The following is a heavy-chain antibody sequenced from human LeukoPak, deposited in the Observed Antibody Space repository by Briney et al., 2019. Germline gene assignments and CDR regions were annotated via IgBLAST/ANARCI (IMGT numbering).Heavy chain of an antibody. CDR1: GFTFSSYW. Sequence: GGSLRLSCAASGFTFSSYWMSWVRQAPGKGLEWVANINQDGREKYYVDSVKGRFTISRDNAKNSLYLQMNSLRAEDTAAYFCARGDKFSGDYWGQGTLVTVSS. V-gene: IGHV3-7*04. J-gene: IGHJ4*02. D-gene: IGHD2-15*01. CDR2: INQDGREK. CDR3: ARGDKFSGDY.